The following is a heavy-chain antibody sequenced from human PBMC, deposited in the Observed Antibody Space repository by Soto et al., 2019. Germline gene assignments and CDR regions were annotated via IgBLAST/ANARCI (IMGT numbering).Heavy chain of an antibody. CDR2: IRSNIYDGTT. D-gene: IGHD2-15*01. J-gene: IGHJ4*02. CDR1: GFTFRDYA. V-gene: IGHV3-49*03. CDR3: TRVSPDCSDGSCYPLN. Sequence: GGSLGLSCIASGFTFRDYAISWFRQAPGKGLQWVSFIRSNIYDGTTEYAASVKDRFSISRDDSKTIAYLQMDSLKTEDTGVYYCTRVSPDCSDGSCYPLNWGQGTLVTVSS.